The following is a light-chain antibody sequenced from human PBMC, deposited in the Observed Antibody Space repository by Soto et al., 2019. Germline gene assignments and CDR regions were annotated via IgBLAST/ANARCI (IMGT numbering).Light chain of an antibody. V-gene: IGKV3-15*01. CDR1: QSVGSN. CDR3: QQYNNWPRT. J-gene: IGKJ1*01. Sequence: EVVMTQSPATLSVSPGERATLSCRASQSVGSNLAWYQQKPGQAPRLLIYGASTRPTGIPARFSGSGSGTEFTLTISSLQSEDFAVYYGQQYNNWPRTFGQGTKVEIK. CDR2: GAS.